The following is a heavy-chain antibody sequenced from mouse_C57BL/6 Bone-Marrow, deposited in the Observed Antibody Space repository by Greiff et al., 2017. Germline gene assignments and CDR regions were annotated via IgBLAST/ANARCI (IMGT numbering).Heavy chain of an antibody. CDR2: IDPSDSYT. J-gene: IGHJ4*01. Sequence: QLQQPGAELVMPGASVKLSCKASGYTFTSYWMHWVKQRPGQGLEWIGEIDPSDSYTNYNQKFKGKSTLTVDKSSSTAYMQLSSLTSEDSAVYYCARSGDYGDYYAMDYWGQGTSVTVSS. CDR3: ARSGDYGDYYAMDY. CDR1: GYTFTSYW. V-gene: IGHV1-69*01. D-gene: IGHD2-4*01.